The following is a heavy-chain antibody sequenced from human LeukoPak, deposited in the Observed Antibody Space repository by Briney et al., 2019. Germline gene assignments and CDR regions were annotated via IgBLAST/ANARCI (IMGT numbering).Heavy chain of an antibody. J-gene: IGHJ4*02. Sequence: GASVEVSCKAFGFTFTDYCMHWLRQAPGQGLEWMGEMSPSGGRTSYAQKFQGRVTMTRDTSTSTVYMEMTSLSSEDTGVYYCARDHEYGDYEGPAAFDSWGPGTLVTVSS. CDR1: GFTFTDYC. CDR3: ARDHEYGDYEGPAAFDS. V-gene: IGHV1-46*01. CDR2: MSPSGGRT. D-gene: IGHD4-17*01.